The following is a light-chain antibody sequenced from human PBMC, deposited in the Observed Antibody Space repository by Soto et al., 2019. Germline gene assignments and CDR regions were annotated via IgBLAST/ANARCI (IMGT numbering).Light chain of an antibody. V-gene: IGLV2-8*01. CDR2: EVS. CDR3: SSYAGTDVV. J-gene: IGLJ2*01. CDR1: SSDVGGYNY. Sequence: QSALTQPPSASGSPGQSVTICCTGTSSDVGGYNYVSWYQQQPGKAPKLMIYEVSKRPSGVPDRLSGSKSGNTASLTVSGLQSEDEADYYCSSYAGTDVVFGGGTKLTGL.